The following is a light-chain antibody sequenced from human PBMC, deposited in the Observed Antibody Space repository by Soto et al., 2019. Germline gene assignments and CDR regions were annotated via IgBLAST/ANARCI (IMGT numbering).Light chain of an antibody. Sequence: QSALTQPASVSGSPGQSITISCAGTSSDVGSYDLLSWYQQHPDKAPKLIIHEVCKRPSWVPYRFSGSKSGNTASLTISGLQAEDEAEYYCCSYAGRSTVVFGGGTQLTVL. CDR1: SSDVGSYDL. V-gene: IGLV2-23*02. CDR3: CSYAGRSTVV. J-gene: IGLJ2*01. CDR2: EVC.